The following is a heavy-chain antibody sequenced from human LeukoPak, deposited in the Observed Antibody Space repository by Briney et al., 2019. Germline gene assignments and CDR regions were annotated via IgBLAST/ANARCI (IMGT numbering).Heavy chain of an antibody. CDR3: ARAHLIAATLAFDI. D-gene: IGHD2-15*01. CDR2: INPNSGNT. J-gene: IGHJ3*02. Sequence: GASVKVSCKASGYTFTGYYMHWVRQAPGQGLEWMGWINPNSGNTGYAQKFQGRVTITRNTSISTAYMELSSLRSEDTAVYYCARAHLIAATLAFDIWGQGTMVTVSS. V-gene: IGHV1-8*03. CDR1: GYTFTGYY.